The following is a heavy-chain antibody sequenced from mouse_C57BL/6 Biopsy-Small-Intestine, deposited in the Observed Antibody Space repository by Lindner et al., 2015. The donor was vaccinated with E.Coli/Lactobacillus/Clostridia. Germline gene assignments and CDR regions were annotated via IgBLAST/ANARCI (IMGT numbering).Heavy chain of an antibody. CDR2: IYPRSGNT. CDR3: ATWDY. Sequence: VQLQESGTELARPGASVKLSCKASGYTFTSYGISWVKQGTGQGLEWIGEIYPRSGNTYYDEKFKGKATLTADKSSSTAYMELRSLTSEDSAVYFYATWDYWGQGTTLTVSS. J-gene: IGHJ2*01. CDR1: GYTFTSYG. V-gene: IGHV1-81*01.